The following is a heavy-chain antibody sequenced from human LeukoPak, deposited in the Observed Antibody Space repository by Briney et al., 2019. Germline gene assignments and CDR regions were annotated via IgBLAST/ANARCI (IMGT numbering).Heavy chain of an antibody. J-gene: IGHJ5*02. CDR1: GGSISSYY. D-gene: IGHD6-13*01. CDR3: AREKGGDSSSWFDP. CDR2: IYYTGNT. Sequence: PSETLSLTCTVSGGSISSYYWSWIRQPPGKGLEWIGYIYYTGNTNYNPSLKSRVTISVDTSKNQFSLKLSSVTAADTAVYYCAREKGGDSSSWFDPWGQGTLVTVSS. V-gene: IGHV4-59*12.